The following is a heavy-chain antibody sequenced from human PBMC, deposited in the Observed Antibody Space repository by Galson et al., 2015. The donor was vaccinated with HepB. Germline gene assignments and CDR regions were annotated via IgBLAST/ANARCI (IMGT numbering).Heavy chain of an antibody. D-gene: IGHD6-13*01. Sequence: SLRLSCAASGFTFNNYGMYWVRQSPGKGLEWVALIWYDGSNKYYADSVKGRFTISRDNSKNTLYLEMNSLRAEDTAVYFCARDSSSWYFCMDVWGQGTKVTVSS. J-gene: IGHJ6*02. CDR2: IWYDGSNK. V-gene: IGHV3-33*08. CDR1: GFTFNNYG. CDR3: ARDSSSWYFCMDV.